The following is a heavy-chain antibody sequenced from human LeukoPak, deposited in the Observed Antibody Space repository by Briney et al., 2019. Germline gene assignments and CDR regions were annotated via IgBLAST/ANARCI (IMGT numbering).Heavy chain of an antibody. V-gene: IGHV3-30*18. J-gene: IGHJ4*02. Sequence: GGSLRLSCAASGFTFSSYGMHWVRQAPGKGLEWVAVISYDGTIKYYTDSVKGRFTISRVNSKNTLYLQVNSLRAEDMAVYYCANYGDRYYFDHWGQGTLVTVSS. CDR3: ANYGDRYYFDH. D-gene: IGHD4-17*01. CDR2: ISYDGTIK. CDR1: GFTFSSYG.